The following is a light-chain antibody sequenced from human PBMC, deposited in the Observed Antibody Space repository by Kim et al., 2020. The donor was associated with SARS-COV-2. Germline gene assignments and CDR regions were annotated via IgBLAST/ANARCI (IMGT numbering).Light chain of an antibody. V-gene: IGLV3-21*02. CDR1: DIGTRS. CDR3: QVWDTSTVYVV. Sequence: SYELTQPPSVSLAPGQTAKITCGGDDIGTRSVHWYQQQPGQAPVLVVYDNSARPSGTPGRFSGSNSGNTATLTISRVEAGDEADYYCQVWDTSTVYVVFGGGTQLTVL. CDR2: DNS. J-gene: IGLJ3*02.